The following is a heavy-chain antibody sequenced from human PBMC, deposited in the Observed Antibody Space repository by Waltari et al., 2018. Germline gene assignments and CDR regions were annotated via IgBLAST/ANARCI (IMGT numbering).Heavy chain of an antibody. Sequence: QVQLVQSGVEVKKPGASVKVSCKASGYTFTSYGISWVRQAPGQGLEWMGWISAYNGNTNYAQKLQGRVTMTTDTSTSTAYMELRSLRSDDTAVYYCARDRELLYSPGLFDPWGQGTLVTVSS. CDR2: ISAYNGNT. J-gene: IGHJ5*02. CDR1: GYTFTSYG. V-gene: IGHV1-18*01. CDR3: ARDRELLYSPGLFDP. D-gene: IGHD2-8*01.